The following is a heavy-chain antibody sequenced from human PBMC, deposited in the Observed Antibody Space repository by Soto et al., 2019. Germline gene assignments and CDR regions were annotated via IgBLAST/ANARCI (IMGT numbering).Heavy chain of an antibody. J-gene: IGHJ4*02. Sequence: SETLSPPCRVSGVTIGYGGYSRSWFGRSPGKGLEWIGYFSYVEPPYYNPPFQSCLSLSIDRARNQFSLSLSSMTAADKAVYYCARGGGYDSFDFWGQGSQVTVSS. CDR3: ARGGGYDSFDF. CDR2: FSYVEPP. CDR1: GVTIGYGGYS. D-gene: IGHD3-3*01. V-gene: IGHV4-30-2*06.